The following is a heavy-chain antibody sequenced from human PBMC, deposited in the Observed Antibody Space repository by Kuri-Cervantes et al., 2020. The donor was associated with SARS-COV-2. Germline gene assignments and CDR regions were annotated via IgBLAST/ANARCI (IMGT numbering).Heavy chain of an antibody. CDR1: GFTFSSYA. J-gene: IGHJ4*02. D-gene: IGHD7-27*01. V-gene: IGHV3-30-3*01. CDR2: ISYDGSNK. CDR3: ANTLVWGVDY. Sequence: GGSLRLSCAASGFTFSSYAMHWVRQAPGKGLEWVAVISYDGSNKYYADSVKGRFTISRGNSKNTLYLQMNSLRAEDTAVYYCANTLVWGVDYWGQGTLVTVSS.